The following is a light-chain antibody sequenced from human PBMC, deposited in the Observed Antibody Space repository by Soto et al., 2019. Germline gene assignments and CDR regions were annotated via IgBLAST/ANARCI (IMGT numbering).Light chain of an antibody. V-gene: IGKV3-20*01. CDR3: HHYGTSAYT. Sequence: IVLTQSPGTLYLSPGERATLSCRASQSVGSNYLAWYQQKPGQAPRLLIYGASSSATGIPDRFRVSGSGTDFTLTIRRLEPEDFAVYYCHHYGTSAYTFGRGTTLEIK. J-gene: IGKJ2*01. CDR1: QSVGSNY. CDR2: GAS.